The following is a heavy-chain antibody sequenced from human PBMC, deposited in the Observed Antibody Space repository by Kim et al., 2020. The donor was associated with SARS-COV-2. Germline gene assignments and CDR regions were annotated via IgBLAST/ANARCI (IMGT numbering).Heavy chain of an antibody. Sequence: GGSLRLSCAASGISISDFWMNWVRQAPGKGLEWVANIKKDGSEKNYVDSVKGRFTISRDNAQKSLYLQMNNLRVEDTAVYYCTKSRGLDVWGQGTTVIVSS. CDR3: TKSRGLDV. V-gene: IGHV3-7*01. CDR1: GISISDFW. J-gene: IGHJ6*02. CDR2: IKKDGSEK.